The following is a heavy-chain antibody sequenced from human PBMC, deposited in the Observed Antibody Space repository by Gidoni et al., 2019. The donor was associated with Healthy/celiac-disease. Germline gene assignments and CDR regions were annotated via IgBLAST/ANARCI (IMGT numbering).Heavy chain of an antibody. J-gene: IGHJ6*02. CDR2: IYHSGST. Sequence: QVQLQESGPGLVKPSGTLSLTFAVSGGSISSSNWWSWVRPPPGKGLEWIGEIYHSGSTNYNPSLKSRVTISVDKSKNQFSLKLSSVTAADTAVYYCARWDQSDILTGYPYLAAYGMDVWGQGTTVTVSS. CDR1: GGSISSSNW. CDR3: ARWDQSDILTGYPYLAAYGMDV. V-gene: IGHV4-4*02. D-gene: IGHD3-9*01.